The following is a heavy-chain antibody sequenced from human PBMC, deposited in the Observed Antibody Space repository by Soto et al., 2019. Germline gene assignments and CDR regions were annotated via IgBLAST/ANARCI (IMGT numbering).Heavy chain of an antibody. CDR3: ARGHYDFWSGLYYYYGMDV. CDR1: GGTFSSYA. D-gene: IGHD3-3*01. CDR2: IIPIFGTA. Sequence: ASVKVSCKASGGTFSSYATSWVRQAPGQGLGWMGGIIPIFGTANYAQKFQGRVTITADESTSTAYMELSSLRSEDTAVYYCARGHYDFWSGLYYYYGMDVWGQGTTVTV. J-gene: IGHJ6*02. V-gene: IGHV1-69*13.